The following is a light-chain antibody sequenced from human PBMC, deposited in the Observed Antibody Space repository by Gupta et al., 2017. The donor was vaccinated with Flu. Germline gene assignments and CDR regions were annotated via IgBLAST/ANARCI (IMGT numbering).Light chain of an antibody. CDR1: QSVNSN. Sequence: SPATLSLSPGERATLSCRASQSVNSNLAWYQQKPGQAPRLLIYDASNRATGIPARFSGSGSGTDFTLTISSLEPEDFGVYYCQQRTNWRTFGQGTKVEIK. J-gene: IGKJ1*01. CDR2: DAS. CDR3: QQRTNWRT. V-gene: IGKV3-11*01.